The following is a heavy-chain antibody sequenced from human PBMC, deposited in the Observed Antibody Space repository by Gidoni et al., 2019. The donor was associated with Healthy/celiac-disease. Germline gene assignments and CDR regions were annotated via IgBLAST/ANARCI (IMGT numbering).Heavy chain of an antibody. CDR1: GVTFSSYA. V-gene: IGHV3-30-3*01. Sequence: QVQLVESGGGVVQPGRSLRLSCAASGVTFSSYAMHWVRQAQGKGLDWVAVISYDGSTKSYADSVKGRFTISRDNSKNTLYLQMNSLRAEDTAVYYCARDGVPYSTGGYFDYWGQGTLVTVSS. D-gene: IGHD3-9*01. CDR3: ARDGVPYSTGGYFDY. J-gene: IGHJ4*02. CDR2: ISYDGSTK.